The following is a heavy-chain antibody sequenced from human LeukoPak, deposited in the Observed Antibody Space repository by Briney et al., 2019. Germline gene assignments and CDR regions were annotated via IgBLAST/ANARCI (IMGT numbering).Heavy chain of an antibody. V-gene: IGHV3-30-3*01. D-gene: IGHD1-26*01. CDR3: AKERRGGRELNWFDP. CDR1: GFTFSSYA. CDR2: ISYDGSNK. Sequence: GGSLRLSCAASGFTFSSYAMHWVRQAPGKGLEWVAVISYDGSNKYYADYVKGRLTISRDNSKNTLYLQMNSLRVEETAVYYCAKERRGGRELNWFDPWGQGTLVTVSS. J-gene: IGHJ5*02.